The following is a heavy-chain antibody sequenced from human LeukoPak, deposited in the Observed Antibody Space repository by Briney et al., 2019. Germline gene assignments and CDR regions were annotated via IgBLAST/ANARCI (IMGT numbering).Heavy chain of an antibody. D-gene: IGHD6-19*01. CDR3: AKDPHSSGWYVHFYFDF. CDR2: ISYDGSNE. Sequence: GGSLRLSCAASGFTFSSYTMHWVRQAPGKGLEWVAVISYDGSNEYYADSVKGRFTISRDNSKNTLYLQMNSLRPEDTAVYYCAKDPHSSGWYVHFYFDFWGQGTLVTVSS. CDR1: GFTFSSYT. J-gene: IGHJ4*02. V-gene: IGHV3-30-3*01.